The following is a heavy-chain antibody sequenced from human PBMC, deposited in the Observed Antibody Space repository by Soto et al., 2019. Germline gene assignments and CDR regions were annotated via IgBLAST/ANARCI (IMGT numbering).Heavy chain of an antibody. CDR2: INPNSGGT. CDR1: GYTFTGYY. V-gene: IGHV1-2*04. CDR3: ARGYYYDSSGQAFDI. J-gene: IGHJ3*02. D-gene: IGHD3-22*01. Sequence: GASVKVSGKASGYTFTGYYMHWVRQAPGQGLEWMGWINPNSGGTNYAQKFQGWVTMTRDTSISTAYMELSRLRSDDTAVYYCARGYYYDSSGQAFDIWGQGTMVTVSS.